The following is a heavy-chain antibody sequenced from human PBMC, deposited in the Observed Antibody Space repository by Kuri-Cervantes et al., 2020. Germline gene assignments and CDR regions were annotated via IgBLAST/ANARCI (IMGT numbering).Heavy chain of an antibody. CDR1: GGSISSGDYY. D-gene: IGHD3-22*01. V-gene: IGHV4-30-4*01. J-gene: IGHJ5*02. Sequence: SETLSLTCTVSGGSISSGDYYWSWIRQPPGKGLEWIGYIYYSGSTYYNPSLKSRVTISVDTSKNQFSLELSSVTAADTAVYYCARAGSSGYWVGWFDPWGQGTLVTVSS. CDR3: ARAGSSGYWVGWFDP. CDR2: IYYSGST.